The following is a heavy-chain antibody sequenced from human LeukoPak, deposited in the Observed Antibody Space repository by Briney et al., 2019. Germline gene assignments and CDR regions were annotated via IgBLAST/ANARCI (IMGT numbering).Heavy chain of an antibody. D-gene: IGHD6-19*01. J-gene: IGHJ4*02. V-gene: IGHV3-21*01. CDR1: GFTFSSYS. CDR2: ISSSSSYI. CDR3: ARDSSGWFYFDY. Sequence: GGSLRLSCAASGFTFSSYSMNWVRQAPGKELEWVSSISSSSSYIYYADSVKGRITISRDNAKNSLYLQMNSLRAEDTAVYYCARDSSGWFYFDYWGQGTLVTVSS.